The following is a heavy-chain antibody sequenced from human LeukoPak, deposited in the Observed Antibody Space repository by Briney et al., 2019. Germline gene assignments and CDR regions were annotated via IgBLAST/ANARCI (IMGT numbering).Heavy chain of an antibody. Sequence: GGSLRLSCVASRFIFSSTWITWVRQAPRRGAEWVANIKHDASDTNYVDSVKSRFTVYRDNVKNSRYLQMNRLRADDTAVYYCSATSGRTGGNSWGQGALVTVSS. J-gene: IGHJ4*02. CDR1: RFIFSSTW. CDR3: SATSGRTGGNS. D-gene: IGHD3-16*01. V-gene: IGHV3-7*03. CDR2: IKHDASDT.